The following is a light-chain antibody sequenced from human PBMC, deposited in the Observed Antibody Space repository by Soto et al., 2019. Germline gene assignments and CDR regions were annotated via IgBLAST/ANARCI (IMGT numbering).Light chain of an antibody. CDR2: XXX. CDR1: ESISSW. CDR3: QQYNSYSLT. J-gene: IGKJ4*01. Sequence: DIPMTQSPSTLSASVADRVSITCRAGESISSWLAWYRQKPGKXXKXXXXXXXXXXXGVPSMFSGSGSGTEFTLTISSLQPDDFATYYCQQYNSYSLTFGGGTKVDIK. V-gene: IGKV1-5*03.